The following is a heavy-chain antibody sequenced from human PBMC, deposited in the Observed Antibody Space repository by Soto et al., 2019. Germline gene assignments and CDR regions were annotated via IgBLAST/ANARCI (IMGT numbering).Heavy chain of an antibody. D-gene: IGHD1-26*01. J-gene: IGHJ6*02. V-gene: IGHV4-59*01. CDR1: GGSISSYY. Sequence: QVQLQESGPGLVKPSETLSLTCTVSGGSISSYYWSWIRQPPGKGLEWIGYIYYSGSTNYNPSLKGRVTISVDTSKNQFSLKLSSVTAADTAVYYCARMGGSFHYYYGMDVWGQGTTVTVSS. CDR3: ARMGGSFHYYYGMDV. CDR2: IYYSGST.